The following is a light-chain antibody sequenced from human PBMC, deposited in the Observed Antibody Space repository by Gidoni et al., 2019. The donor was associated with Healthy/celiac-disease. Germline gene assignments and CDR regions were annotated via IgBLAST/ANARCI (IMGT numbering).Light chain of an antibody. CDR3: KQRGT. Sequence: EIVFTQSPATLSLSPGERATLSCRARQSVSSYLAWYQQKPGQAPRLLTYDASNRAPGIPARFSGSGSETDFTLTISSLEPEDFAVYYCKQRGTFGQGTKVEIK. J-gene: IGKJ1*01. CDR2: DAS. V-gene: IGKV3-11*01. CDR1: QSVSSY.